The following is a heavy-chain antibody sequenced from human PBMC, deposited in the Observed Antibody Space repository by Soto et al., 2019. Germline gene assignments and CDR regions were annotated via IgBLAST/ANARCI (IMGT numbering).Heavy chain of an antibody. Sequence: QVQLVESGGGVVQPGRSLRLSCAASGFTFSSYAMHWVRQAPGKGLEWVAVISYDGSNKYYADSVKGRFTISRDNSKNTLDLQINSLRADDTAVYYCARDKSPYSSGWHNRHFDYWGQGTLVTVSS. V-gene: IGHV3-30-3*01. J-gene: IGHJ4*02. CDR2: ISYDGSNK. CDR3: ARDKSPYSSGWHNRHFDY. CDR1: GFTFSSYA. D-gene: IGHD6-19*01.